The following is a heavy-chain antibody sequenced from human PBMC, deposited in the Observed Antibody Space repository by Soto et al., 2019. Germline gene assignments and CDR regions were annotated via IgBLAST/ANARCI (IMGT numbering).Heavy chain of an antibody. J-gene: IGHJ6*02. CDR2: ISDDGDST. V-gene: IGHV3-23*01. Sequence: VGSLRLSCGASGLTFSDNAMTWVRQAPGKGLEWVSSISDDGDSTYYADSVKGRFAVSRDNSKNTLFLHMNSLGAEDTAVYYCAKSLSTAVNYGLDVWGQGTSVTVSS. D-gene: IGHD2-2*01. CDR1: GLTFSDNA. CDR3: AKSLSTAVNYGLDV.